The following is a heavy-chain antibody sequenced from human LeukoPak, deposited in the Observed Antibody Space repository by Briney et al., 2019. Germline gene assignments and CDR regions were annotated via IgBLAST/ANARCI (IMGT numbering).Heavy chain of an antibody. J-gene: IGHJ4*02. CDR3: ATDRSSGTPERFDY. CDR1: GFTFSTYW. Sequence: PAGSLRLSCVTSGFTFSTYWVTWVRQAPGKGLEWVANINKDGSEKYYVDSVKGRFIVSRDNAEHSLYLQMSSLRAEDTAVYYCATDRSSGTPERFDYWGQGTLVTVSS. CDR2: INKDGSEK. D-gene: IGHD1/OR15-1a*01. V-gene: IGHV3-7*01.